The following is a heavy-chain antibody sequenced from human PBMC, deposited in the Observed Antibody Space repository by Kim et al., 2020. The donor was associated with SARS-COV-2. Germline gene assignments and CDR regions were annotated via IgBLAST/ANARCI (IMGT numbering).Heavy chain of an antibody. CDR2: IRPDNGST. CDR1: GYTFRNNG. D-gene: IGHD3-22*01. V-gene: IGHV1-18*01. J-gene: IGHJ6*02. CDR3: ARVRSIVTANLYYFAMDV. Sequence: ASVKVSCKTSGYTFRNNGLSWVRQAPGQGLEWMGWIRPDNGSTNYAQKFKDRITVTTDPSTNTGYMELRSLKSDDTAVYYCARVRSIVTANLYYFAMDVWGQGTPVTVSS.